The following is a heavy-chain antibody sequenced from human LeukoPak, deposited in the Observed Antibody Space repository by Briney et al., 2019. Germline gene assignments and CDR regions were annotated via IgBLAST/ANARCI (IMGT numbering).Heavy chain of an antibody. CDR3: AKYHGGTYSSGPVYFGY. V-gene: IGHV3-23*01. Sequence: GGPLRLSCAASGFTFSNYAMSWVRQAPGKGLEWVSSISNSGGSTYHADSVKGRFTISRDNSRNTLYLQMSSLRAEDTAVYYCAKYHGGTYSSGPVYFGYWGQGTLVTVSS. CDR1: GFTFSNYA. CDR2: ISNSGGST. J-gene: IGHJ4*02. D-gene: IGHD6-19*01.